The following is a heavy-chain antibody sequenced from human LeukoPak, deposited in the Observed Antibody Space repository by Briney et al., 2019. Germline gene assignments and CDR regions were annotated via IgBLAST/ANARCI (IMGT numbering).Heavy chain of an antibody. D-gene: IGHD3-22*01. Sequence: GSLRLSCAASGFTFSSYGMHWVRQAPGKGLEWVALIWYDGSNKYYADSVKGRFTNSRDNFKNTMYLQMNSLRAEDTAVYYCARGLNYYDTSGLWDYFDYWGQGTLVTVSS. CDR1: GFTFSSYG. J-gene: IGHJ4*02. CDR2: IWYDGSNK. CDR3: ARGLNYYDTSGLWDYFDY. V-gene: IGHV3-33*01.